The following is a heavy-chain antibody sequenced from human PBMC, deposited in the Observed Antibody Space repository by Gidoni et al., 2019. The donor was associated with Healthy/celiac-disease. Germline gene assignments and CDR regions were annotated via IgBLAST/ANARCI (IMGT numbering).Heavy chain of an antibody. CDR1: GFPFTTYA. CDR2: ISGSGGST. V-gene: IGHV3-23*01. CDR3: AKDLRGLGWSGIGYYYYGMDV. D-gene: IGHD1-26*01. Sequence: EVQLLESGGGLVQPGGSLRLSCAASGFPFTTYAMRWVRQAPGKGLEWFLAISGSGGSTYYADSVKGRFTISRDNSKNTLYLQMNSLRAEDTAVYYCAKDLRGLGWSGIGYYYYGMDVWGQGTTVTVSS. J-gene: IGHJ6*02.